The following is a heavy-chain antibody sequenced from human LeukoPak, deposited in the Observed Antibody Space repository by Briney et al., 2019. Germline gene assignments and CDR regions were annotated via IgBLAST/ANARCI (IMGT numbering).Heavy chain of an antibody. J-gene: IGHJ4*02. CDR1: GFTFSDYW. V-gene: IGHV3-7*01. CDR3: ARDQGWGDY. CDR2: IKQDGSEK. Sequence: GGSLRLSCVASGFTFSDYWMSWVRQAPGKGLEWVANIKQDGSEKYYVDSIKGRFTISRDNAKNSLYVQMNNLRAEDTAVYYCARDQGWGDYWGQGTLVTVSS. D-gene: IGHD3-16*01.